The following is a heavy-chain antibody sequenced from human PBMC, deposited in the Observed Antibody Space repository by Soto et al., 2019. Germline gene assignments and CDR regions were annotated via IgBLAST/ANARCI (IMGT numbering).Heavy chain of an antibody. V-gene: IGHV4-31*03. Sequence: QVQLQESGPGLVKPSQTLSLTCTVSGGSISRGGYYGSWIRQHPGKGLEWIGYIYYSGSTYYNPSLKSRVTISVDTSKNQFSLKLSSVTAADTAVYYCARVGGINWFDPWGQGTLVTVSS. J-gene: IGHJ5*02. CDR1: GGSISRGGYY. CDR3: ARVGGINWFDP. CDR2: IYYSGST. D-gene: IGHD1-20*01.